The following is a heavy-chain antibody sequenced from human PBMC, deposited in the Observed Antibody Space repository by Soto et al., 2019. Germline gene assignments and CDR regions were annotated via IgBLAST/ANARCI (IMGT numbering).Heavy chain of an antibody. CDR1: GYTFTSCG. J-gene: IGHJ6*02. D-gene: IGHD2-2*01. CDR3: AITRYCSSTSCSPFYYGMDV. V-gene: IGHV1-18*04. CDR2: ISAYNGNT. Sequence: GASVKVSCKASGYTFTSCGISWVRQAPGQGLEWMGWISAYNGNTNYAQKLQGRVTMTTDTSTSTAYMELRSLRSDDTAVYYCAITRYCSSTSCSPFYYGMDVWGQGTTVTVSS.